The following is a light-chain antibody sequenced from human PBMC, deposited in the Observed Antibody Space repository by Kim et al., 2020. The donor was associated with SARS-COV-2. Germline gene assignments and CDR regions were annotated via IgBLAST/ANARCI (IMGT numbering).Light chain of an antibody. V-gene: IGLV3-25*03. CDR2: NDS. CDR3: QSADSIGTYWV. CDR1: VLAKQY. J-gene: IGLJ3*02. Sequence: SYELTQPPLVSVSPGQTAKITCSGDVLAKQYAYWFQQKPGQAPVLVIYNDSERPSGIHERFSGSSSGTTVTLTISGVQAEDEAAYYCQSADSIGTYWVFGGGTKVTVL.